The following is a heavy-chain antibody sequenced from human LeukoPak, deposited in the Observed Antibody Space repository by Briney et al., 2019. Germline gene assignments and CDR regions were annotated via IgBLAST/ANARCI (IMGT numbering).Heavy chain of an antibody. CDR2: ISGSGGST. D-gene: IGHD6-13*01. CDR1: GFTFSSYA. J-gene: IGHJ5*02. Sequence: PGGSLRLSCAASGFTFSSYAMSWVRQAPGKGLEWVSAISGSGGSTYYADSVKGRFTISRDNSKNTLYLQMNSLRAEDTAVYYCAKGRLYSSSWYDWFDPWGQGTLVTVSS. V-gene: IGHV3-23*01. CDR3: AKGRLYSSSWYDWFDP.